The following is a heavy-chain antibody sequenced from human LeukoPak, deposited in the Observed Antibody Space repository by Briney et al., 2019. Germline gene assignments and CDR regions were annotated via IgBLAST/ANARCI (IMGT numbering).Heavy chain of an antibody. CDR1: GFTFSSYG. D-gene: IGHD3-22*01. Sequence: GGSLRLSRAASGFTFSSYGMHWVRQAPGKGLEWVAVISYDGSNKYYADSVKGRFTISRDNSKNTLYLQMNSLRAEDTAVYYCAKGAKYYYDSSGYPLLALWGQGTLVTVSP. J-gene: IGHJ4*02. CDR3: AKGAKYYYDSSGYPLLAL. CDR2: ISYDGSNK. V-gene: IGHV3-30*18.